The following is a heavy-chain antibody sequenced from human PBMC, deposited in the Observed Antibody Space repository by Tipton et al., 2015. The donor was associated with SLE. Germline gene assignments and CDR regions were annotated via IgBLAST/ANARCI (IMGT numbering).Heavy chain of an antibody. CDR2: IYSGGST. Sequence: QLVQSGGGLVQPGGSLRLSCAASGFSVSSNYMSWVRQAPGKGLEWVSVIYSGGSTYYADSVKGRFTISRHNSKNTVYLQMNSLRAEDTAVYYCARGYRGRYFGHWGQGTLVTVSS. D-gene: IGHD3-9*01. CDR1: GFSVSSNY. V-gene: IGHV3-53*04. CDR3: ARGYRGRYFGH. J-gene: IGHJ4*02.